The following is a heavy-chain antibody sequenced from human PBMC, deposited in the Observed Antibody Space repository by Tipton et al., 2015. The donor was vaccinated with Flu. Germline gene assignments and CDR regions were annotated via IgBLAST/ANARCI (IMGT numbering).Heavy chain of an antibody. V-gene: IGHV3-15*01. CDR3: TTVRGYYGNFDH. CDR1: GFTFSNAW. J-gene: IGHJ4*02. CDR2: IKSKADGGTT. Sequence: SLRLPCAGSGFTFSNAWLTWVRQPPGKGLEWVGRIKSKADGGTTDYPAPVKGRFTISRDDSKNTLYLQMNSLKTEDTAVYYCTTVRGYYGNFDHWGQGTLVTVSS. D-gene: IGHD3-3*01.